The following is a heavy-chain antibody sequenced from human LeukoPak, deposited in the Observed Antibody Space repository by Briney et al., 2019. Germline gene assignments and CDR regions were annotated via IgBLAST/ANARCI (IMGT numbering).Heavy chain of an antibody. Sequence: PGRSLRLSCAASGFTFSSYGMHWVRQAPGKGLEWVAVIWYDGSNKYYADSVKGRFTISRDNSKSTLYLQMNSLRAEDTAVYYCARDPENYGSGSYQGFDPWGQGTLVTVSS. D-gene: IGHD3-10*01. CDR1: GFTFSSYG. V-gene: IGHV3-33*01. CDR2: IWYDGSNK. J-gene: IGHJ5*02. CDR3: ARDPENYGSGSYQGFDP.